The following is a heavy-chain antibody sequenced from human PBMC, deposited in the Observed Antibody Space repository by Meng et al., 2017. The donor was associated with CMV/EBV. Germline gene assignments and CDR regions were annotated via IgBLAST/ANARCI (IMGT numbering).Heavy chain of an antibody. CDR3: AKGVYSNYDAPSDY. CDR1: GFTFDDYA. CDR2: ISWNSGSI. V-gene: IGHV3-9*03. Sequence: LSLTCAASGFTFDDYAMHWDRQGPGKGLEWVSGISWNSGSIVYADSVKGRFTISRDNAKNSLYLQMNSLRDEDMALYHCAKGVYSNYDAPSDYWGQGILVTVSS. J-gene: IGHJ4*02. D-gene: IGHD4-11*01.